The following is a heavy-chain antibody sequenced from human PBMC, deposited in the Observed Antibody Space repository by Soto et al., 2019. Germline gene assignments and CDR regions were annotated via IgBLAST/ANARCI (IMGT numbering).Heavy chain of an antibody. J-gene: IGHJ4*02. V-gene: IGHV3-7*01. CDR3: AREEVWGIAVAGRWDY. D-gene: IGHD6-19*01. Sequence: EVQLVESGGGLVQPGGSLRLSCAASGFTFSSYWMSWVRQAPGKGLEWVANIKQDGSEKYYVDSVKGRFTISRDNAKNSLYLQMNSLRAEDTAVYYCAREEVWGIAVAGRWDYWGQGTLVTVSS. CDR2: IKQDGSEK. CDR1: GFTFSSYW.